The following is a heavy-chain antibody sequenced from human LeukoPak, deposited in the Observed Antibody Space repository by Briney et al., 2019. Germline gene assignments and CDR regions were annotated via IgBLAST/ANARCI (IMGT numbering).Heavy chain of an antibody. CDR2: IYTGGGT. J-gene: IGHJ4*02. D-gene: IGHD2-8*01. V-gene: IGHV3-53*05. CDR1: GFSVRTNF. CDR3: VLIMFETNDY. Sequence: GGSLRLSCAVSGFSVRTNFMSWVRQAPGKGLEWVSVIYTGGGTDHADSVKGRLTISRDNSKNTLYLQMNSLRAEDTAVYYCVLIMFETNDYWGQGTLVTVSS.